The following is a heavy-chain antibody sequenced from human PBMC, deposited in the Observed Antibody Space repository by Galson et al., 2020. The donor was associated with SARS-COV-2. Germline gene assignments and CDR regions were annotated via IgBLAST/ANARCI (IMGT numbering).Heavy chain of an antibody. Sequence: QAGGSLRLSCAASGFTFSNYAMHWVRQAPGKGLEYVSALSANGDSTYYASPVKGRFTISRDNSKNTLFLQMGSLRVEDMAVYYCARYHRMALAGHAFDIWGQGTMVTVSS. CDR3: ARYHRMALAGHAFDI. V-gene: IGHV3-64*01. D-gene: IGHD6-19*01. CDR2: LSANGDST. CDR1: GFTFSNYA. J-gene: IGHJ3*02.